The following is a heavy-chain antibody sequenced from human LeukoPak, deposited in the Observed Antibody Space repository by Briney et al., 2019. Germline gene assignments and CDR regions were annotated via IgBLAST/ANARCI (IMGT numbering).Heavy chain of an antibody. CDR2: IDWDDDK. Sequence: SGPTLVHPTPTLTLTCTFSGFSLSSRGMCVSWIRQPPGKALEWLARIDWDDDKYYNTSLKTRVTISKDTSKKQVVLTMTNMDPVDTATYYCARIRGQVGAAFGNYFDYWGQGTLVTVSS. D-gene: IGHD1-26*01. CDR3: ARIRGQVGAAFGNYFDY. V-gene: IGHV2-70*11. CDR1: GFSLSSRGMC. J-gene: IGHJ4*02.